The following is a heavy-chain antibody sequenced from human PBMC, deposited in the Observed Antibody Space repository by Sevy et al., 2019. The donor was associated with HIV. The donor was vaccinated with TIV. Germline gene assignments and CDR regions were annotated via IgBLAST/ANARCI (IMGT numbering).Heavy chain of an antibody. Sequence: GGSLRLSCAASGSTFSNYAMHWVRQTPDRGLEWVAVVSYDGAGRSYENSAKGRFTVSRDISKSTLYLQMNSLRVDDSAVYFCARLPLQRAFDIWGQGTTVTVSS. CDR3: ARLPLQRAFDI. V-gene: IGHV3-30*04. CDR2: VSYDGAGR. CDR1: GSTFSNYA. J-gene: IGHJ3*02.